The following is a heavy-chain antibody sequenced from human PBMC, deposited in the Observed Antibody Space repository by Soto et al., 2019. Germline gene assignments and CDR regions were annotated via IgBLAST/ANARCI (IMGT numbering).Heavy chain of an antibody. V-gene: IGHV4-39*01. Sequence: TLSLTCTVSGGSISSSSYYWGWIRQPPGKGLEWIGSIYYSGSTYYNPSLKSRVTISVDTSKNQFSLKLSSVTAADTAVYYCARHGDYDILTGNWFDPWGQGTLVTVSS. D-gene: IGHD3-9*01. CDR2: IYYSGST. J-gene: IGHJ5*02. CDR1: GGSISSSSYY. CDR3: ARHGDYDILTGNWFDP.